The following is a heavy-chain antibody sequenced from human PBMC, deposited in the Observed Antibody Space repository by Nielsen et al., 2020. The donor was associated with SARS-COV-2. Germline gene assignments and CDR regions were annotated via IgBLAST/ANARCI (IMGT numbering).Heavy chain of an antibody. D-gene: IGHD1-26*01. V-gene: IGHV3-30*18. CDR3: AKEGGVGY. J-gene: IGHJ4*02. CDR2: ISYDGSNK. CDR1: GFTFSSYG. Sequence: GGSLRLSCAASGFTFSSYGMHWVRQAPGKGLEWVAVISYDGSNKYYADSVKGRFTISRDNSKNTLYLQMNSLRAEETAVYYWAKEGGVGYWGQGTLVTVSS.